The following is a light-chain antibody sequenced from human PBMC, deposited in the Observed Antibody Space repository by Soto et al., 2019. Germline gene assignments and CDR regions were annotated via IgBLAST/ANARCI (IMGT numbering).Light chain of an antibody. CDR2: LAS. Sequence: DIVMTQSPLSLGVTPVEPASISCRSSQSLLYSDGDNYLDWYLQKPGQSPQLLIYLASNRATGIPARFSGSGSGTEFTLTISTLQSEDFAIYYCQHYNNWPPWTFGQGTKVDIK. J-gene: IGKJ1*01. V-gene: IGKV2-28*01. CDR3: QHYNNWPPWT. CDR1: QSLLYSDGDNY.